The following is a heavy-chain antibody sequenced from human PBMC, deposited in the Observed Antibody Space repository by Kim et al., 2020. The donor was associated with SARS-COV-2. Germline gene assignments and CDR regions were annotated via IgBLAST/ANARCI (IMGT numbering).Heavy chain of an antibody. CDR3: ARGQLRSFDY. CDR2: IDSSGNAI. CDR1: GFTFSGAS. V-gene: IGHV3-48*02. J-gene: IGHJ4*02. D-gene: IGHD1-1*01. Sequence: GGSLRLSCTASGFTFSGASMDWVRQAPGKRLEWIAYIDSSGNAIAYADSVRGRFTISRDNGKSSLFLQMNSLRDEDTAVYFCARGQLRSFDYWGPGTLVTVSS.